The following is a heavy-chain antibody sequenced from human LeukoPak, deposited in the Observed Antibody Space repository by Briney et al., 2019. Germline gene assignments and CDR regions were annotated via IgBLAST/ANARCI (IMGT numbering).Heavy chain of an antibody. D-gene: IGHD6-13*01. CDR1: GFIFKNYV. V-gene: IGHV3-23*01. CDR3: AKDSHPLSSSSWFFES. J-gene: IGHJ4*02. CDR2: LSATGDNT. Sequence: GGSRRLSCAGSGFIFKNYVMTWVRQATGKGLDWVSSLSATGDNTYYADSVKGRFTVSRDNSNGTVFLQMNSLRAEDTAVYYCAKDSHPLSSSSWFFESWGQGTLVTVSS.